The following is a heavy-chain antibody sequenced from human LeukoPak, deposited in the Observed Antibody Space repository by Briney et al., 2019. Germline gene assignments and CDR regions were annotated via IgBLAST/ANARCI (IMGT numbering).Heavy chain of an antibody. V-gene: IGHV4-61*08. CDR1: GVSVSSGDYY. CDR2: IYYSGST. J-gene: IGHJ6*02. D-gene: IGHD2-2*01. CDR3: ARGPYCSSTSCYSDGMDV. Sequence: KPSETLSLTCTVSGVSVSSGDYYWNWIRQPPGKGLEWIGHIYYSGSTNYNPSLKSRVTISVDTSKNQFSLKLSSVTAADTAVYYCARGPYCSSTSCYSDGMDVWGQGTTVTVSS.